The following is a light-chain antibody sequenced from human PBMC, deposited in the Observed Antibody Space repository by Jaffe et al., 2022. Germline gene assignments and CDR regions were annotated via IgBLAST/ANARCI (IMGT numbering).Light chain of an antibody. CDR1: QTISTNY. CDR3: QEYGTSRT. CDR2: GAS. V-gene: IGKV3-20*01. Sequence: EIVLTQSPGTLSLSPGERATLSCRASQTISTNYLAWYQQKPGQAPRLLIYGASNRATGVPDRFSGSGSGTDFTLTISRLEPEDFAVYYCQEYGTSRTFGQGTKVEIK. J-gene: IGKJ1*01.